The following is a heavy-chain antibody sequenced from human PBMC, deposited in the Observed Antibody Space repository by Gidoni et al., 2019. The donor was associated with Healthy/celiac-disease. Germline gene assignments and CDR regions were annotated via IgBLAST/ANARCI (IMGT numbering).Heavy chain of an antibody. CDR1: GYTFTSYY. J-gene: IGHJ4*02. D-gene: IGHD2-15*01. Sequence: QVQLVQSGAEVKKHGASVKVSCTASGYTFTSYYMHWVRQAPGQGLEWMGIINPSGGSTSYAQKFQGRVTMTRDTSTSTVYMELSSLRSEDTAVYYCARGIYCSGGSCYPATNFDYWGQGTLVTVSS. CDR2: INPSGGST. V-gene: IGHV1-46*01. CDR3: ARGIYCSGGSCYPATNFDY.